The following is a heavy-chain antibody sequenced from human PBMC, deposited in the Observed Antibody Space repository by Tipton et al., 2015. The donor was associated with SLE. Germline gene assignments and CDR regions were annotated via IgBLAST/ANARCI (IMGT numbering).Heavy chain of an antibody. Sequence: TLSLTCTVSGGSISSHYWSWIRQPPGKGLEWIGYIYYSGSTNYNPSLKSRVTISVDTSKNQFSLKLSSVTAADTAIHYCARDAPMGIWGQGTLVTVSS. V-gene: IGHV4-59*11. J-gene: IGHJ4*02. CDR1: GGSISSHY. D-gene: IGHD3-10*01. CDR2: IYYSGST. CDR3: ARDAPMGI.